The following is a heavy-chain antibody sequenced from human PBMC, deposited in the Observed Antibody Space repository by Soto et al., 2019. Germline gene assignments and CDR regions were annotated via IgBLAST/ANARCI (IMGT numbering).Heavy chain of an antibody. Sequence: GGSLRLSCAASGFNFRTYAMNWVRQAPGKGLEWVALILGSGVGADYADSVKGRFIISRDNSKNTLFLQMRSLRADDTAIYYCAKDFRSDGRYELDHWGQGTMVTVSA. D-gene: IGHD1-26*01. CDR2: ILGSGVGA. CDR1: GFNFRTYA. J-gene: IGHJ5*02. CDR3: AKDFRSDGRYELDH. V-gene: IGHV3-23*01.